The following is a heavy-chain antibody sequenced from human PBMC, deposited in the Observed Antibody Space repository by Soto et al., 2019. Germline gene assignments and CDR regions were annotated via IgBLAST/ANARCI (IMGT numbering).Heavy chain of an antibody. CDR1: VFTFSSIG. CDR3: ARDLPGG. Sequence: EVHLVASGGGLVHPGGALRLSCAASVFTFSSIGMHWVRQAPGKGLLWVSRLNTDGSSTSYADSVKGRFTISRDNTKNKLYLQMTSLRAEYTSVYYCARDLPGGWGQGTMVTVSS. J-gene: IGHJ3*01. CDR2: LNTDGSST. V-gene: IGHV3-74*01.